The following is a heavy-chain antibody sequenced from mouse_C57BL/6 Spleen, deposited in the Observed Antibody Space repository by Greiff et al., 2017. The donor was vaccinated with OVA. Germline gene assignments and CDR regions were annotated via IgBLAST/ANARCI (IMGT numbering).Heavy chain of an antibody. Sequence: QVQLQQPGTELVKPGASVKLSCKASGYTFTSYWMHWVKQRPGQGLEWIGNINPSNGGTNYNEKFKSKATLTVDKSSSTAYMQLSSLTSEDAAVDYCAREEGDGYPLYYAMDYWGQGTSVTVSS. V-gene: IGHV1-53*01. D-gene: IGHD2-3*01. CDR1: GYTFTSYW. CDR2: INPSNGGT. J-gene: IGHJ4*01. CDR3: AREEGDGYPLYYAMDY.